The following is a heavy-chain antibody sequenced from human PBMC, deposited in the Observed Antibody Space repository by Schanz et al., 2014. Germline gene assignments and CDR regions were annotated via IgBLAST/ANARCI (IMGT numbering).Heavy chain of an antibody. CDR1: GYTFTSYG. CDR3: ARDAADFYDILTEEDY. Sequence: QVQLVQSGAEVKKPGASVKVSCKASGYTFTSYGISWVRQAPGQGLEWMGWNSAYNGNTKYPQKLQGRVTMTTDTSTSTAYMELRSLRSDDTAVYYCARDAADFYDILTEEDYWGQGTLVTVSS. CDR2: NSAYNGNT. D-gene: IGHD3-9*01. J-gene: IGHJ4*02. V-gene: IGHV1-18*01.